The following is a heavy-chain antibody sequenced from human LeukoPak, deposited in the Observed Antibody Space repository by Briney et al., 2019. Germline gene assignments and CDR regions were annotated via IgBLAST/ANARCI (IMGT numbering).Heavy chain of an antibody. CDR2: IYTSGST. CDR1: GGSISSGSYY. CDR3: ARDTGIAVAGTPEMVIDI. V-gene: IGHV4-61*02. Sequence: PSQTLSLTCTVSGGSISSGSYYWSWIRQPAGKGREWIGRIYTSGSTNYNPSLKSRVTISVDTSKNQFSLKLSSVTAADTAVYYCARDTGIAVAGTPEMVIDIWGQGTMVTVSS. J-gene: IGHJ3*02. D-gene: IGHD6-19*01.